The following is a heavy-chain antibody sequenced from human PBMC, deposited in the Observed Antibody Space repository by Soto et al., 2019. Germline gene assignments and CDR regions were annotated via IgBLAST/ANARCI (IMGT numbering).Heavy chain of an antibody. CDR2: INPNSGGT. D-gene: IGHD3-10*01. CDR3: ARDRELLWFGELLGWFDP. J-gene: IGHJ5*02. V-gene: IGHV1-2*02. CDR1: GYTFTGYY. Sequence: GASVKVSCKASGYTFTGYYMHWVRQAPGQGLEWMGWINPNSGGTNYAQKFQGRVTMTRDTSISTAYMELSRLRSDDTAVYYCARDRELLWFGELLGWFDPWGQGTLVTVSS.